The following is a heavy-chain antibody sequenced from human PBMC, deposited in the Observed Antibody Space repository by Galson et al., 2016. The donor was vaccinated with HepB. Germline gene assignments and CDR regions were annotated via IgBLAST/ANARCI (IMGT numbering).Heavy chain of an antibody. D-gene: IGHD3-22*01. V-gene: IGHV3-23*01. CDR3: AGWGYYDGSGYYFGQDS. CDR1: GFSFSSHA. J-gene: IGHJ4*02. Sequence: LRLSCAASGFSFSSHAMNWVRQAPGQGLEWVSGISAAGGNKYYADSVKGRVTISRDNSKKMLYLQMNSLRGEDAAVYFCAGWGYYDGSGYYFGQDSWGQGTLVTVSS. CDR2: ISAAGGNK.